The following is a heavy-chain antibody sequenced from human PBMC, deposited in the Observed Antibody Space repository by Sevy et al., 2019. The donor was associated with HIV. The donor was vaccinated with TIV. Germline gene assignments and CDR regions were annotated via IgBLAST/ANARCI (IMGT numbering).Heavy chain of an antibody. Sequence: ASVKVSCKVSGYTLTELSMHWVRQAPGKGLEWMGGFDPEDGETIYAQKFQGRVTMTEDTSTDTAYMELSSLRSEDTAVYYCATTLEYSSGWYEYGHWGQGTLVTVSS. CDR2: FDPEDGET. J-gene: IGHJ4*02. CDR3: ATTLEYSSGWYEYGH. CDR1: GYTLTELS. D-gene: IGHD6-19*01. V-gene: IGHV1-24*01.